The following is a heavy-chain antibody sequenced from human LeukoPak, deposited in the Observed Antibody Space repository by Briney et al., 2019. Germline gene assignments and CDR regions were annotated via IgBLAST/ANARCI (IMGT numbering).Heavy chain of an antibody. J-gene: IGHJ4*02. V-gene: IGHV3-21*01. CDR3: ARGQFDLGYCSSTSCYTVYFDY. CDR2: ISSSSSYI. Sequence: PGGSLRLSCAASGFTFSSYSMNWVRQAPWKGLEWVSSISSSSSYIYYADSVKGRFTISRDNAKNSLYLQMNSLRAEDTAVYYCARGQFDLGYCSSTSCYTVYFDYWGQGTLVTVSS. CDR1: GFTFSSYS. D-gene: IGHD2-2*02.